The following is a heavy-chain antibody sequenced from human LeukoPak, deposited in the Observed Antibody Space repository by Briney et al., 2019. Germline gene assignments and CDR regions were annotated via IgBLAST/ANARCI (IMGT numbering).Heavy chain of an antibody. V-gene: IGHV4-61*01. CDR2: IYYSGST. CDR1: GRSVSSGSYY. Sequence: SDTLSLTCTVSGRSVSSGSYYWSWIRQPPGKGLEWIGYIYYSGSTNYNPSLKSRVTISVDTSKNQCSLKLSSVTAADTAVYYCARDPGGYYVSGSYYHFDYWGQGTLVTVSS. CDR3: ARDPGGYYVSGSYYHFDY. D-gene: IGHD3-10*01. J-gene: IGHJ4*02.